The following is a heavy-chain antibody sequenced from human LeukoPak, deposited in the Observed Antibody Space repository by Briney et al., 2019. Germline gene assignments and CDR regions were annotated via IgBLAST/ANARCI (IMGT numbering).Heavy chain of an antibody. CDR3: ARDSGGHYYGSGSYLGARPLYYYYMDV. CDR1: GYTFTGYY. J-gene: IGHJ6*03. D-gene: IGHD3-10*01. V-gene: IGHV1-2*02. Sequence: ASVKVSCKASGYTFTGYYMHWVRQAPGQGLEWMGWINPNSGGTNYAQKFQGRVTMTRDTSISTAYMELSRLRSDDTAVYYCARDSGGHYYGSGSYLGARPLYYYYMDVWGKGTTVTISS. CDR2: INPNSGGT.